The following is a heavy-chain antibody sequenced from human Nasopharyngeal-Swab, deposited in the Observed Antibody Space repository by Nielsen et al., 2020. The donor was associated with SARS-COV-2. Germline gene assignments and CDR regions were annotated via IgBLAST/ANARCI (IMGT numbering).Heavy chain of an antibody. CDR3: TRGPPYTDTYWDAFDI. CDR2: IRSKANSYAT. D-gene: IGHD2-8*02. V-gene: IGHV3-73*01. J-gene: IGHJ3*02. Sequence: GGSLRLSCAVSGFTFSGSAMHWVRQASGKGLEWVGRIRSKANSYATAYAASVKGRFTISRDDSKNTAYLQMNSLKTEDTAVYYCTRGPPYTDTYWDAFDIWGQGTMVSVSS. CDR1: GFTFSGSA.